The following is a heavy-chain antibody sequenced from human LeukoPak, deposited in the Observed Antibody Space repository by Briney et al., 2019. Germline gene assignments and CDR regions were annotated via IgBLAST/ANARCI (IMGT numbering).Heavy chain of an antibody. CDR3: ARSPLMYYGSGRLLDYFDY. V-gene: IGHV2-70*11. J-gene: IGHJ4*02. CDR1: GGSISSYYW. D-gene: IGHD3-10*01. CDR2: IDWDDDK. Sequence: TLSLTCTVSGGSISSYYWSWIRQPPGKALEWLARIDWDDDKYYSTSLKTRLTISKDTSKNQVVLTMTNMDPVDTATYYCARSPLMYYGSGRLLDYFDYWGQGTLVTVSS.